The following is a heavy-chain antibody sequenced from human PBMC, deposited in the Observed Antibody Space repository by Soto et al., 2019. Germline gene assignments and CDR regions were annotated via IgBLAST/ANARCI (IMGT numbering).Heavy chain of an antibody. V-gene: IGHV3-9*01. J-gene: IGHJ4*02. CDR2: ISWNSGSI. Sequence: EVQLVESGGGLVQPGRSLRLSCAASGFTFDAYAMHWVRQAPGKGLEWVSGISWNSGSIGYADSVKGRFTISRDNAKNCLYLQMNSLRAEDTALYYCAKAPYYYDSSGYLDYWGQGTLVTVSS. D-gene: IGHD3-22*01. CDR1: GFTFDAYA. CDR3: AKAPYYYDSSGYLDY.